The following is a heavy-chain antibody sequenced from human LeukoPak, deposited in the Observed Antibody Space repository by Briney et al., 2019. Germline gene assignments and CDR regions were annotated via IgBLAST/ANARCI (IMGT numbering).Heavy chain of an antibody. CDR3: ARDGGSYGLVLDY. V-gene: IGHV3-48*01. J-gene: IGHJ4*02. D-gene: IGHD1-26*01. Sequence: GGSLRLSCAASGFTFSSYSMNWLRQAPGKGLEGVSYISSRSSTIYYADSVKGRFTISRENAKNSLYLQMNSLRAEDTAVYYCARDGGSYGLVLDYWGQGTLVTVSS. CDR1: GFTFSSYS. CDR2: ISSRSSTI.